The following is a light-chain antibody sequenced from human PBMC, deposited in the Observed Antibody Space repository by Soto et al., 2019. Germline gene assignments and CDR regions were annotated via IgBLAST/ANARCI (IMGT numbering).Light chain of an antibody. CDR2: GNS. V-gene: IGLV1-40*01. J-gene: IGLJ1*01. CDR1: SSNIGAGYD. Sequence: QSVLTQPPSVSGAPGQRVTISCTGSSSNIGAGYDVHWYQQLPGTAPKLLIYGNSNRPSGVPDRFSGSKSGTSASLAITWLQAEDEADYYCQSYDSSLSGSNVFGTGTKVTVL. CDR3: QSYDSSLSGSNV.